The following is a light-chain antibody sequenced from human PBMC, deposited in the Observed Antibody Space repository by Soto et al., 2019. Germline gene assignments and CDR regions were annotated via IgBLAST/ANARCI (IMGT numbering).Light chain of an antibody. J-gene: IGKJ2*01. V-gene: IGKV1-39*01. CDR3: QQSSYNPYT. Sequence: DILMTQSPSSLSASLGDRVTITCRASQTISTYLNWYQQNQAKAPKLLIYAATSLQSMVQSRFSGSGSRTVFTLTISILQPDDFAYYYYQQSSYNPYTFGQGTKLEIK. CDR1: QTISTY. CDR2: AAT.